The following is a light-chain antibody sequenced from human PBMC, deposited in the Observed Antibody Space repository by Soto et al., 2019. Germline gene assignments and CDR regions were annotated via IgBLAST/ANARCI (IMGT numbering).Light chain of an antibody. CDR2: KAS. CDR1: QSISSW. V-gene: IGKV1-5*03. CDR3: QQYNSYPWT. Sequence: DIQMTQSPSTLSASVGDRVTITCRASQSISSWLAWYQQKPGKAPKLLIYKASSLESRVPSRFSGSGSGTEFTLTISSLQPDAFATYYGQQYNSYPWTFGQGTKVEIK. J-gene: IGKJ1*01.